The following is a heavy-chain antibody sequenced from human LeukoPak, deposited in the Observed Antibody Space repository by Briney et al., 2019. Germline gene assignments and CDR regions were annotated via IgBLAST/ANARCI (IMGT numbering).Heavy chain of an antibody. Sequence: ASVKVSCKASGYTFTSYAISWVRQAPGQGLEWMGWISAYNGNTHYAQKVQDRVTMTTDTSTSTAYMELRSLRSDDTAVYYCARGQQLAPLFDPWGQGTLVTVSS. CDR3: ARGQQLAPLFDP. CDR2: ISAYNGNT. D-gene: IGHD6-13*01. CDR1: GYTFTSYA. J-gene: IGHJ5*02. V-gene: IGHV1-18*01.